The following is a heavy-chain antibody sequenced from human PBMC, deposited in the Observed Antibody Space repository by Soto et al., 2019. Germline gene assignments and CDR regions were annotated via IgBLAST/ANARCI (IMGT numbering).Heavy chain of an antibody. V-gene: IGHV1-3*01. J-gene: IGHJ4*02. D-gene: IGHD5-18*01. CDR2: INAGNGDT. Sequence: AASVKVSCKASGYTFTSYAMHWVRQAPGQRLEWMGWINAGNGDTKYSQKFQGRVTITRDTSASTAYMELSSLRSEDTAVYYCARDGNGYLHYFDYWGQGTLVTVSS. CDR3: ARDGNGYLHYFDY. CDR1: GYTFTSYA.